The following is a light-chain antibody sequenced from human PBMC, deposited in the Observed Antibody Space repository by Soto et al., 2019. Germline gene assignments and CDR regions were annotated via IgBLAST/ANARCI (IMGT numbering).Light chain of an antibody. CDR2: EVS. J-gene: IGLJ1*01. Sequence: QSVLTQPASVSGSPGQSITISCTGTSSDVGGYNYVSWYQQHPGKAPKLMIYEVSTRPSGVSNRFSGSKSGNTASLTISGLQAEDEADYYCSSYTSSSTHYVFGTGTQLTVL. CDR1: SSDVGGYNY. CDR3: SSYTSSSTHYV. V-gene: IGLV2-14*01.